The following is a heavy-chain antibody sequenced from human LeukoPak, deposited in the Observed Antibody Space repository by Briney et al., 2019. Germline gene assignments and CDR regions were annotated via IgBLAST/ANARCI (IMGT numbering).Heavy chain of an antibody. Sequence: GGSLRLSCAASGFTVSSNYMSWVRQAPGKGLEWVSVIYSGGSTYYADSVKGRFTISRDNSKNTLYLQMNSLRAEDTAVYYCVRDRQADWYYYMDVWGKGTTVTVSS. CDR3: VRDRQADWYYYMDV. D-gene: IGHD3-9*01. V-gene: IGHV3-53*01. CDR1: GFTVSSNY. CDR2: IYSGGST. J-gene: IGHJ6*03.